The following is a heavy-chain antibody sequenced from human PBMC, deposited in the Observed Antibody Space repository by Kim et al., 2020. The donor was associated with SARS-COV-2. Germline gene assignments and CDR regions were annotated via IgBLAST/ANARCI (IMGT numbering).Heavy chain of an antibody. CDR3: AREVQHSNFFDY. V-gene: IGHV1-2*02. CDR2: INPDSAGT. J-gene: IGHJ4*02. D-gene: IGHD3-22*01. CDR1: GFTLTDYY. Sequence: ASVKVSCKPSGFTLTDYYMHWVRQAPGQGLQWIGWINPDSAGTNYAPKFQGRVTVTRDTSINTAYMELTRLTSDDTAVYYCAREVQHSNFFDYWGQGTLVTVSS.